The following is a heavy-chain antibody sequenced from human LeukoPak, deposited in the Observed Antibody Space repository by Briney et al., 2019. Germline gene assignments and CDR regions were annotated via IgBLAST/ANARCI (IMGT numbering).Heavy chain of an antibody. D-gene: IGHD3-3*01. J-gene: IGHJ4*02. Sequence: PGESLKISCAASGFTFSDYYMSWIRQAPGKGLEWVSYISSSGSTIYYADSVKGRFTISRDNAKNSLYLQMNSLRAEDTAVYYCATQKPELRFLEWLSRFDYWGQGTLVTVSS. CDR2: ISSSGSTI. V-gene: IGHV3-11*04. CDR3: ATQKPELRFLEWLSRFDY. CDR1: GFTFSDYY.